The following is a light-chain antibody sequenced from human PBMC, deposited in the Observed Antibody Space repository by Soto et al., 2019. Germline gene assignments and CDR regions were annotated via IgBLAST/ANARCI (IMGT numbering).Light chain of an antibody. Sequence: DIQMTQSPSSLAVSVGDTVTITSWYSQRISTFLNWYQQKPGKAPNLLIYAASSLQSGVPSRFSGSGSGTDFPLTISTVQPEDFATYYCQQSYITPPLTFGGGTMVDI. CDR2: AAS. CDR1: QRISTF. V-gene: IGKV1-39*01. CDR3: QQSYITPPLT. J-gene: IGKJ4*01.